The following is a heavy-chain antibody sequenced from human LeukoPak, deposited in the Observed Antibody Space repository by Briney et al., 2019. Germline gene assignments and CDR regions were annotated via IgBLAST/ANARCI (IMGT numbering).Heavy chain of an antibody. V-gene: IGHV1-2*02. CDR2: IDPNIGNT. CDR3: ARAGHNSESGGYDY. D-gene: IGHD3-22*01. CDR1: GYTFIDHY. Sequence: ASVKVSCKPSGYTFIDHYIHWVRQAPGQALESMGWIDPNIGNTNYAQKFQGRVTMTRDTSSSTAYIELSRLRSDDTAVYYCARAGHNSESGGYDYWGQGTLVTVSS. J-gene: IGHJ4*02.